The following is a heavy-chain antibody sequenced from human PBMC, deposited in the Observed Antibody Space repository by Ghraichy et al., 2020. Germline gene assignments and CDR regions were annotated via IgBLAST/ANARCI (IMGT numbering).Heavy chain of an antibody. CDR3: TREAGGITMIRGVNFDS. CDR2: ISSSSYYI. Sequence: GGSLRLSCVASGFTFSSYSMNWVRQAPGKGLEWVSSISSSSYYIYYADSLEGRFTISRDNAKNSLYLQMNSLRADDTAVYYCTREAGGITMIRGVNFDSWGQGTLVTVSS. J-gene: IGHJ4*02. CDR1: GFTFSSYS. V-gene: IGHV3-21*01. D-gene: IGHD3-10*01.